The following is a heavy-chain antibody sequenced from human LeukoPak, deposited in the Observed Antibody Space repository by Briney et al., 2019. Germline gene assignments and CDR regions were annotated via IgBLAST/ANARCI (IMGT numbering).Heavy chain of an antibody. CDR1: GGSISSGSYY. D-gene: IGHD3-10*01. CDR2: IYYSGST. CDR3: ARVITMVRGVIIPSFSWFDP. J-gene: IGHJ5*02. Sequence: SETLSLTCTVSGGSISSGSYYWSWIRQHPGKGLEWIGYIYYSGSTYYNPSLKSRVTISVDTSKNQFSLKLSSVTAADTAVYYCARVITMVRGVIIPSFSWFDPWGQGTLVTVSS. V-gene: IGHV4-31*03.